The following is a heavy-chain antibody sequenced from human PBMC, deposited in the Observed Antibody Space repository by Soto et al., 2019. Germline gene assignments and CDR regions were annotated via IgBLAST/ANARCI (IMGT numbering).Heavy chain of an antibody. CDR2: MSYDGNSK. CDR1: GFTFSSYS. J-gene: IGHJ4*02. CDR3: ARGRTVRDHDGFDL. V-gene: IGHV3-30-3*01. Sequence: QVQLVESGGGVVQPGRSLRLSCAASGFTFSSYSMHWVRQAPGKGLEWVAAMSYDGNSKYFADSVKGRFTISRDNSKNTLSLQMNSLGAEDSAVYYCARGRTVRDHDGFDLWGQGTLVTVSS. D-gene: IGHD2-21*01.